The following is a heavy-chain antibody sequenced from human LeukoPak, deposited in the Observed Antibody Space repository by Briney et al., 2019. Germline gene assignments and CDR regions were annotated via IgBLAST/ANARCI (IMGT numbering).Heavy chain of an antibody. CDR2: IYYSGST. CDR3: ARLVVKRSYDAFDT. Sequence: SETLSLTCAVYGGSFSGYYWSWIRQPPGKGLEWIGYIYYSGSTNYNPSLKSRVTISVDTSKNQFSLKLSSVTAADTAVYYCARLVVKRSYDAFDTWGQGTMVTVSS. V-gene: IGHV4-59*01. J-gene: IGHJ3*02. CDR1: GGSFSGYY. D-gene: IGHD2-15*01.